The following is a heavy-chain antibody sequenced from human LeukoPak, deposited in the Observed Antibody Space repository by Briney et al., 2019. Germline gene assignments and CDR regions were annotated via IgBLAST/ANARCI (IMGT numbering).Heavy chain of an antibody. CDR1: GYTFTSYD. CDR2: MNPNSGNT. Sequence: ASVKVSCKASGYTFTSYDINWVRQATGQGLKWMGWMNPNSGNTGYAQKFQGRVTITRNTSISTAYMELSSLRSEDTAVYYCARGDSSSWFPYYMDVWGKGTTVTVSS. D-gene: IGHD6-13*01. J-gene: IGHJ6*03. CDR3: ARGDSSSWFPYYMDV. V-gene: IGHV1-8*03.